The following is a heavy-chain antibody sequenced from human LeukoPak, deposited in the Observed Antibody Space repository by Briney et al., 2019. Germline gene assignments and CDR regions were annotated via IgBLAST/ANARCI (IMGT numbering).Heavy chain of an antibody. D-gene: IGHD4-17*01. Sequence: ASVKVSCKASGYTFTSYGISWVRQAPGQGLEWMGWISAYNGNTNYAQKLQGRVTMTTDTSTSTAYMELRSLRSDDTAVYYCARDGLGYGDYGGSFDPWGQGTLVTVSS. CDR1: GYTFTSYG. CDR3: ARDGLGYGDYGGSFDP. V-gene: IGHV1-18*01. J-gene: IGHJ5*02. CDR2: ISAYNGNT.